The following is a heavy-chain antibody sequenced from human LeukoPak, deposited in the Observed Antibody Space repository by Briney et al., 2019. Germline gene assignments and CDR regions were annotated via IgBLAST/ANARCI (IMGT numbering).Heavy chain of an antibody. Sequence: GESLKISCKGSGYSFTSYWIGWVRQMPGKGLEWMGIIYPGDSDTRYSPSFQGQVTISADKSISTAYLQWSSLKASDTAMYYCATHQGTAAGTGDAFDILGQGTMVTVSS. J-gene: IGHJ3*02. CDR3: ATHQGTAAGTGDAFDI. D-gene: IGHD6-13*01. CDR2: IYPGDSDT. CDR1: GYSFTSYW. V-gene: IGHV5-51*01.